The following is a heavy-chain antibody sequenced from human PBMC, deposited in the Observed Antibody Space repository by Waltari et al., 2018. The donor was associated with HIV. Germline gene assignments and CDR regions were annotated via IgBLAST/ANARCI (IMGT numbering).Heavy chain of an antibody. CDR1: GFPFRDAW. J-gene: IGHJ4*02. CDR2: IRSRADGGTT. Sequence: QLVEAGGALVKPGGCLRLSSAASGFPFRDAWLTRVRQVPGKGLEWVAHIRSRADGGTTYYAAVVKGRFTVSRDDSNTILYLQMNNLKTEDSCVYDCTTEETYASGTYLDYWGQGTLVTVPS. D-gene: IGHD3-10*01. V-gene: IGHV3-15*02. CDR3: TTEETYASGTYLDY.